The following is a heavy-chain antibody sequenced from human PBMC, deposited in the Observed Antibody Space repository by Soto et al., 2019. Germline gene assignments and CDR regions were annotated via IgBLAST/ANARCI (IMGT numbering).Heavy chain of an antibody. V-gene: IGHV3-30-3*02. CDR3: EKFAGLSHTDDF. CDR2: ISSDGGNR. CDR1: GFTFSDYA. J-gene: IGHJ4*02. D-gene: IGHD5-18*01. Sequence: GGSLRLSCAASGFTFSDYALHWVRQAPGKGLEWVTVISSDGGNRYYADSVKGRFTISRDNSKNTLYLQMNSLRVEETAIYICEKFAGLSHTDDFWGQGTPVTVSS.